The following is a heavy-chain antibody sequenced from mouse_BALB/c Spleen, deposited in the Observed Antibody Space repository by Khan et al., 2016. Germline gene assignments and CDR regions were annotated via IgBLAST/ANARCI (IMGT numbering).Heavy chain of an antibody. V-gene: IGHV3-2*02. J-gene: IGHJ3*01. CDR3: ARSGALYGNFPY. Sequence: EVQLQESGPGLVKPSQSLSLTCTVTGYSITSDYAWNWIRQFPGNKLECMGYISYSGGTTYNPSLKSRISITRDTSKNQFFLQLNSVTTEDTATYNWARSGALYGNFPYWGQGTLVTVSA. D-gene: IGHD2-1*01. CDR2: ISYSGGT. CDR1: GYSITSDYA.